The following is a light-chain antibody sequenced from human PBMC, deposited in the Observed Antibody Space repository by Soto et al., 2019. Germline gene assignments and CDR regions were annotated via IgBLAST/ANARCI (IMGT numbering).Light chain of an antibody. CDR3: NSYTSHNTFV. J-gene: IGLJ1*01. Sequence: QSALTQPAPVSGSPGQAITISCSGTGSDVGAHDFISWYQQHPGKAPKLMIYEANNRPSGVSDRFSGSKSGNTASLTISGLQTEDEADYYCNSYTSHNTFVFGSGTKVTVL. CDR2: EAN. CDR1: GSDVGAHDF. V-gene: IGLV2-14*03.